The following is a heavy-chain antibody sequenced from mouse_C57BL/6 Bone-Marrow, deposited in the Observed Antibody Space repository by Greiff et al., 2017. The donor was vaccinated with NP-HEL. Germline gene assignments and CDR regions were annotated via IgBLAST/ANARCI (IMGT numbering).Heavy chain of an antibody. V-gene: IGHV1-81*01. CDR1: GYTFTSYG. CDR3: ARTSRFFYYYGSSYVRGAMDY. CDR2: IYPRSGNT. J-gene: IGHJ4*01. D-gene: IGHD1-1*01. Sequence: QVQLQQSGAELARPGASVKLSCKASGYTFTSYGISWVKQRTGQGLEWIGEIYPRSGNTYYNEKFKGKATLTADKSSSTAYMELRSLTSEDSAVYFCARTSRFFYYYGSSYVRGAMDYWGQGTSVTVSS.